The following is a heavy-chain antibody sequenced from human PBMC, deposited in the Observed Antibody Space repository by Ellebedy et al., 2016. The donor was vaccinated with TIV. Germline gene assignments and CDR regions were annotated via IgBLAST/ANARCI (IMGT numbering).Heavy chain of an antibody. J-gene: IGHJ3*02. D-gene: IGHD4-17*01. Sequence: GESLKISCQGSGYNFTDYWIAWVRQMPGKGLEWMGIIWPGDSDLRYSPSFQGQVTITADKSISTAYLQWSSLNASDTAIYYCARREDFGDFDDAFDIWGQGTRVTVSS. CDR1: GYNFTDYW. CDR2: IWPGDSDL. CDR3: ARREDFGDFDDAFDI. V-gene: IGHV5-51*01.